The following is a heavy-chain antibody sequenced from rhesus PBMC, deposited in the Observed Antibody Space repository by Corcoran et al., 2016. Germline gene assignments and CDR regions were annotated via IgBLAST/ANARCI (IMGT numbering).Heavy chain of an antibody. V-gene: IGHV1-180*01. CDR1: GYSFTSHY. J-gene: IGHJ4*01. CDR2: ISPYNGNK. Sequence: QVQLVQSGGEIKQPGASVKLSCKASGYSFTSHYIHWVRQAPEQGLEWIGQISPYNGNKHYAQTFQGRVTITTDTSTSTAYMALSSLRSEDTAVYYCTRDKSGGFDSWGQGVLVIVSS. CDR3: TRDKSGGFDS.